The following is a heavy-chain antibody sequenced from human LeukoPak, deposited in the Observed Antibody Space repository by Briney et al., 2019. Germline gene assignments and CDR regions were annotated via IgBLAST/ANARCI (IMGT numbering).Heavy chain of an antibody. D-gene: IGHD3-3*01. CDR2: IYTSGST. CDR3: ARDDFWSGYRAFDI. CDR1: GGSISSYY. J-gene: IGHJ3*02. Sequence: PSETLSLTCSVSGGSISSYYWSWIRQPAGKGLEWIGRIYTSGSTNYNPSLKSRVTMSEHTSKNQFSLKLSSVTAADTAVYYCARDDFWSGYRAFDIWGQGTMVTVSS. V-gene: IGHV4-4*07.